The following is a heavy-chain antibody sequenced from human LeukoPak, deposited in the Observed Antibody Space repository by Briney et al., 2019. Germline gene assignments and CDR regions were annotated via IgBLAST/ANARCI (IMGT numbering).Heavy chain of an antibody. CDR3: ARDDSVGVFDY. CDR2: ISSSSSYI. V-gene: IGHV3-21*01. D-gene: IGHD2-21*01. J-gene: IGHJ4*02. Sequence: PGGSLRLSCAASGFTFSSYSMNWVRQAPGKGLEWVSSISSSSSYIYYADSVKGRFTISRDNAKNSLYLQVNSLRAEDTAVYYCARDDSVGVFDYWGQGTLVTVSS. CDR1: GFTFSSYS.